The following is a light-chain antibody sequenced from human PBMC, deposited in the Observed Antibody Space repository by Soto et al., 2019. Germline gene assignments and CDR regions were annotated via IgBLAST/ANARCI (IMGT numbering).Light chain of an antibody. CDR3: QQRSNWLT. Sequence: EIVLTQSPSTLSLSPGARATLSCRASQSVSSYLAWYQQKPGQAPRLLIYDASNRATGIPARFSGSGSGTDFTLTISSLEPEDFAVYYCQQRSNWLTFGEGTKVDIK. CDR2: DAS. V-gene: IGKV3-11*01. J-gene: IGKJ4*01. CDR1: QSVSSY.